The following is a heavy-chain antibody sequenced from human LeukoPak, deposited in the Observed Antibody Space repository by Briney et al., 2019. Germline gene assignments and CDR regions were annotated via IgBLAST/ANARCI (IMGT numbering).Heavy chain of an antibody. Sequence: SETLSLTCTVSGGSISSYYWSWIRQPPGKGLEWIGYIYYSGSTNYNPSLKGRVTISVDTSKNQFSLKLSSVTAADTAIYYCARAVSGRFDYWGQGTLVTVSS. CDR3: ARAVSGRFDY. D-gene: IGHD6-19*01. CDR2: IYYSGST. V-gene: IGHV4-59*08. J-gene: IGHJ4*02. CDR1: GGSISSYY.